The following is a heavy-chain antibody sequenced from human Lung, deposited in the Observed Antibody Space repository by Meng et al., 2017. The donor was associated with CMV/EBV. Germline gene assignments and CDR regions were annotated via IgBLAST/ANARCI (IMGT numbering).Heavy chain of an antibody. J-gene: IGHJ4*02. CDR2: INAGNGNT. Sequence: QVQLVQSGAEVKKPXXSVKVXCTASGYTFTSYAMHWVRQAPGQRLEWMGWINAGNGNTKYSQRFQGRVTITRDTSASTAYMELSSQRSEDTTVYYCARAGYDSSGYYPQPFDDWGQGTLVTVAS. V-gene: IGHV1-3*01. CDR3: ARAGYDSSGYYPQPFDD. D-gene: IGHD3-22*01. CDR1: GYTFTSYA.